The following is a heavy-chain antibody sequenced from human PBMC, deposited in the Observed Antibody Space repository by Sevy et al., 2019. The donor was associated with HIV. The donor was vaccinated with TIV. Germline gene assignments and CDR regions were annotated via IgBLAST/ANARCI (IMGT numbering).Heavy chain of an antibody. CDR3: ATTHPIKIVGATRGYYYFMDV. D-gene: IGHD1-26*01. CDR1: GYTLTELP. V-gene: IGHV1-24*01. Sequence: ASVKVSCKVSGYTLTELPMHWVRQAPGEGLEWMGCFDPEDGETIYAQKFQGRVTMTEDTSTDTAYMELSSLGSDDTAVYYCATTHPIKIVGATRGYYYFMDVWGKGSTVTVSS. J-gene: IGHJ6*03. CDR2: FDPEDGET.